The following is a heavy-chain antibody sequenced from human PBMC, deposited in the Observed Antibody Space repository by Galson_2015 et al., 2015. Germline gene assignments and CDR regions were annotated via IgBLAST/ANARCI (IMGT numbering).Heavy chain of an antibody. V-gene: IGHV3-11*01. J-gene: IGHJ6*03. CDR3: ARCPDSGYYFMGV. D-gene: IGHD4-17*01. CDR1: GFTFSDYY. CDR2: ISNSGSSGSTI. Sequence: SLRLSCAASGFTFSDYYMSWIRQAPGKGLEWVSYISNSGSSGSTIYYADSVKGRFTISRDNAKNSLYLQMNSLRAEDTAVYYCARCPDSGYYFMGVWGRGTTVTVSS.